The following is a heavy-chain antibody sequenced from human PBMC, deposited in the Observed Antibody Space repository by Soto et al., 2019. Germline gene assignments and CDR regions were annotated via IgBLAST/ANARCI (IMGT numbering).Heavy chain of an antibody. CDR3: AYMRLEPPSFDY. D-gene: IGHD1-1*01. V-gene: IGHV1-18*01. Sequence: ASVKVSCKASGDTFTSYGISWGGRAPGQGLEWMGWISAYNGNTNYAQKLQGRVTMTTDTSTSTAYMELRSLRSDDTAVYYCAYMRLEPPSFDYWGQGTLVTVSS. CDR1: GDTFTSYG. CDR2: ISAYNGNT. J-gene: IGHJ4*02.